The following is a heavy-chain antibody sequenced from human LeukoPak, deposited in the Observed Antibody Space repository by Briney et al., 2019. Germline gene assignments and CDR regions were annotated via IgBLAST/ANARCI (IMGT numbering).Heavy chain of an antibody. CDR1: GGSISSYY. Sequence: SETLSLTCTVSGGSISSYYWSWIRQPPGKGLEWIGYIYYSGSTNYNPSLKSRVTISVDTSKNQFSLKLSSVTAADTAVYYCARRSSRFRGPFWSGPYYYYMDVWGKGTTVTVSS. D-gene: IGHD3-3*01. V-gene: IGHV4-59*01. J-gene: IGHJ6*03. CDR3: ARRSSRFRGPFWSGPYYYYMDV. CDR2: IYYSGST.